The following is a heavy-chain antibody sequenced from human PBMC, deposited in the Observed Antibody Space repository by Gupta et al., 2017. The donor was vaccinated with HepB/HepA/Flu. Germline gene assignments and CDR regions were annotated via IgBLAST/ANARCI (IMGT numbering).Heavy chain of an antibody. D-gene: IGHD6-19*01. CDR2: ISSSSSYI. J-gene: IGHJ6*02. Sequence: EVQLVESGGGLVKPGGSLRLSCAASGFTFSSYSMNWVRQAPGKGLEWVSSISSSSSYIYYADSVKGRFTISRDNAKNSLYLQMNSLRAEDTAVYYCARGGWSPPTPYGMDVWGQGTTVTVSS. CDR3: ARGGWSPPTPYGMDV. V-gene: IGHV3-21*01. CDR1: GFTFSSYS.